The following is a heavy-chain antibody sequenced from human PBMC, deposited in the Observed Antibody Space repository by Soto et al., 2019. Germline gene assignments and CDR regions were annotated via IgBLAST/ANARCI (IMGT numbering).Heavy chain of an antibody. D-gene: IGHD4-17*01. CDR2: IYHSGST. CDR3: ARVWTTVTNWFDP. V-gene: IGHV4-4*02. CDR1: GGSISSSNW. Sequence: SETLSLTCAVSGGSISSSNWWSWVRQPPGKGLEWIGEIYHSGSTNYNPSLKSRVTISVDKSKNQFSLKLSRVTAADTAVYYCARVWTTVTNWFDPWGQGTLVTVSS. J-gene: IGHJ5*02.